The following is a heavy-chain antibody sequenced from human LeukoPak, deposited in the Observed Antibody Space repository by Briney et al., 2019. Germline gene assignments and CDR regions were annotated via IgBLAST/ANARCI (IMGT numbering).Heavy chain of an antibody. CDR3: ARGRYCSSTSCYMDYMDV. D-gene: IGHD2-2*02. Sequence: SVKVSCKASGGTFSGYAISWVRQAPGQGLEWMGGIIPIFGTANYAQKFQGRVTITADESTSTAYMELSSLRSEDTAVYYCARGRYCSSTSCYMDYMDVWGKGTTVTVSS. J-gene: IGHJ6*03. CDR2: IIPIFGTA. CDR1: GGTFSGYA. V-gene: IGHV1-69*13.